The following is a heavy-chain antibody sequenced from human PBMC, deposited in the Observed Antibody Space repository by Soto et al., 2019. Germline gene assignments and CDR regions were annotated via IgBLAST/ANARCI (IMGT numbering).Heavy chain of an antibody. CDR2: IYSGGST. CDR1: GFTVSSNY. CDR3: ARYGVPKDYYDSSGYDDAFDI. V-gene: IGHV3-53*01. J-gene: IGHJ3*02. Sequence: EVQLVESGGGLIQPGGSLRLSCAASGFTVSSNYMSWVRQAPGKGLEWVSVIYSGGSTYYADSVKGRFTISRDNSKNTLYLPKNSVSAKDTAVYYCARYGVPKDYYDSSGYDDAFDIWGQGTMVTVSS. D-gene: IGHD3-22*01.